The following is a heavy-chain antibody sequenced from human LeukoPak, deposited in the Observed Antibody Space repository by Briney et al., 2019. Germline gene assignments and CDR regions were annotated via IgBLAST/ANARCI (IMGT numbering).Heavy chain of an antibody. J-gene: IGHJ3*02. V-gene: IGHV4-4*07. CDR2: IYTSGST. CDR1: GGSISSYY. D-gene: IGHD3-22*01. CDR3: AREGDSSGYYEGGAFDI. Sequence: SETLSLTCTVSGGSISSYYWSWIRQPAGKGLEWIGRIYTSGSTNYNPSLKSRVTMSVDTSKNQFSLKLSSVTAADTAVYYCAREGDSSGYYEGGAFDIWGQGTMVTVSS.